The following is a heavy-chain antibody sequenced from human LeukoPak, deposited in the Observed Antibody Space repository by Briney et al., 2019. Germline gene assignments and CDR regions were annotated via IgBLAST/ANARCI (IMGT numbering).Heavy chain of an antibody. V-gene: IGHV4-39*07. D-gene: IGHD3-3*01. Sequence: SETLSLTCTVSGRSISTSTYYWGWIRQPPGKGLEWIGNIYYSGTTYYNPSLKSRVTISVDTSKNQFSLKLSSVTAADTAVYYCATNDFWSGLYYYMDVWGKGTTVTVSS. CDR1: GRSISTSTYY. CDR3: ATNDFWSGLYYYMDV. J-gene: IGHJ6*03. CDR2: IYYSGTT.